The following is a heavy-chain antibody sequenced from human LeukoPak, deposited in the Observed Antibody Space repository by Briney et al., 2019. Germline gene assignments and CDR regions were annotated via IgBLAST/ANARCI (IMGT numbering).Heavy chain of an antibody. CDR3: ARALTTYYYDSSGYAYFDY. Sequence: GGSLRLSCAASGFTFSSYAMSWVRQAPGKGLEWVSAISGSGGSTYYADSVKGRFTISRDNSKNTLYLQMNSLRAEDTAVYYCARALTTYYYDSSGYAYFDYWGQGTLVTVSS. CDR2: ISGSGGST. D-gene: IGHD3-22*01. J-gene: IGHJ4*02. CDR1: GFTFSSYA. V-gene: IGHV3-23*01.